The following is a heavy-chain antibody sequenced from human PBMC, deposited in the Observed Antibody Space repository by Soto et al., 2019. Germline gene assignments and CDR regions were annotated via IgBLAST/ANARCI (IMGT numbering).Heavy chain of an antibody. CDR1: GFTFSSYS. CDR2: ISSSSSYI. CDR3: ARADLRYFDWFDVAYGMDV. D-gene: IGHD3-9*01. V-gene: IGHV3-21*01. Sequence: GSLRLSCAASGFTFSSYSMNWVRQAPGKGLEWVSSISSSSSYIYYADSVKGRFTISRDNAKNPLYLQMNSLRAEDTAVYYCARADLRYFDWFDVAYGMDVWGQGTTVTVSS. J-gene: IGHJ6*02.